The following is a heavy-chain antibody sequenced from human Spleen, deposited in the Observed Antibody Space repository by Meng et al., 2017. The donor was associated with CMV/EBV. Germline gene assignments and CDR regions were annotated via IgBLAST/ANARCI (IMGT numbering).Heavy chain of an antibody. CDR2: IYNTEST. Sequence: SGGSISNSNDYWSWIRQPPGKGLEWIGSIYNTESTYYNPSLKGRATISIDTSKSQFSLQLNSVTAADTAVYFCARDPKGTPYSTHWPWGQGALVTVSS. CDR3: ARDPKGTPYSTHWP. V-gene: IGHV4-30-4*08. CDR1: GGSISNSNDY. J-gene: IGHJ5*02. D-gene: IGHD4-11*01.